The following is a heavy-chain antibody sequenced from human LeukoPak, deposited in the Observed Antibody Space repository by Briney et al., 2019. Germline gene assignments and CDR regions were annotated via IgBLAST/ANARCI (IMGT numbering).Heavy chain of an antibody. J-gene: IGHJ3*02. CDR2: INHSGST. CDR3: ARGRYCSADICSGGDAFDI. Sequence: SETLSLTCAVSGGSLSGFYWSWIRQPPGKGLEWIGDINHSGSTNYNPSLKSRVTMSVDTSKNQFSLKLSSVTAADTAVYYCARGRYCSADICSGGDAFDIWGQGTMVSVSS. CDR1: GGSLSGFY. D-gene: IGHD2-15*01. V-gene: IGHV4-34*01.